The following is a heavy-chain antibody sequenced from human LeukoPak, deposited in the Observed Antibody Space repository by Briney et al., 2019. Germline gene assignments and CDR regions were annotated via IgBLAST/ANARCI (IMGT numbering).Heavy chain of an antibody. D-gene: IGHD1-26*01. CDR1: SGSISRYY. V-gene: IGHV4-4*07. J-gene: IGHJ2*01. CDR2: IYTSGSP. Sequence: SVTLSLNCTVASGSISRYYWSWLRQPAGKGLEGIRRIYTSGSPNYVPSPKGRVTMSVDTAKSQFSLKLSSVNSAATAVYYCARDVGFRVGFGYFDLWGRGTLVTVSS. CDR3: ARDVGFRVGFGYFDL.